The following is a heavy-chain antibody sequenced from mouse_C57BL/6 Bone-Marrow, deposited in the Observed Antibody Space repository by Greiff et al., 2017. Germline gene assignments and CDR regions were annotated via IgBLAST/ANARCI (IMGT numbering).Heavy chain of an antibody. CDR1: GFTFSSYA. CDR3: TRVLLGFDY. D-gene: IGHD4-1*01. V-gene: IGHV5-9-1*02. CDR2: ISSGGDYI. J-gene: IGHJ2*01. Sequence: VHLVESGEGLVKPGGSLKLSCAASGFTFSSYAMSWVRQTPETRLEWVAYISSGGDYIYYADTVKGRFTISRDNARNTLYLQMSSLKSEDTAMYYCTRVLLGFDYWGQGTTLTVSS.